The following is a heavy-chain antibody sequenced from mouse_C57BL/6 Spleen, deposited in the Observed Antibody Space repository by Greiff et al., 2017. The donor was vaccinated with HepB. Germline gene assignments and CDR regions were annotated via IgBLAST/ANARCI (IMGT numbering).Heavy chain of an antibody. CDR1: GYAFSSSW. Sequence: VQLQQSGPELVKPGASVKISCKASGYAFSSSWMNWVKQRPGKGLEWIGRIYPGDGDTNYNGKFKGKATLTADKSSSTAYMQLSSLTSEDSAVYFCARSPYDCSGDRYFDVWGTGTTVTVSS. CDR2: IYPGDGDT. J-gene: IGHJ1*03. CDR3: ARSPYDCSGDRYFDV. D-gene: IGHD1-1*01. V-gene: IGHV1-82*01.